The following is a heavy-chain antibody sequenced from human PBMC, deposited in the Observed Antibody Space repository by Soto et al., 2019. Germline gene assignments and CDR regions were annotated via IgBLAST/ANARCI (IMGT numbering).Heavy chain of an antibody. Sequence: QVQLVQSGAEVKKPGASVKVSCKASGYTFTSYGISWVRQAPGQGLEWMGWISAYNGNTNYAQKLQGRVTMTTDTPTSTAYMELRSLRSDDTAVYYCARVIRFDYGLYQAYHYYYYYMDVWGKGTTVTVSS. CDR2: ISAYNGNT. CDR1: GYTFTSYG. J-gene: IGHJ6*03. D-gene: IGHD4-17*01. V-gene: IGHV1-18*01. CDR3: ARVIRFDYGLYQAYHYYYYYMDV.